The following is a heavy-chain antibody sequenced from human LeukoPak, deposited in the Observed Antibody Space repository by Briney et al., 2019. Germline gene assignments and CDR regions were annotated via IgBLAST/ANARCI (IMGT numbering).Heavy chain of an antibody. CDR1: GFTFSSYS. D-gene: IGHD6-19*01. CDR2: ISSSSSYI. Sequence: PGGSLRLSCAASGFTFSSYSMNWVRQAPGKGLEWVSSISSSSSYIYYADSVKGRFTISRDNAKNSLYLQMNSLRAEDTAVYYCARGAIAVAGTSDYWGQGTLVTVSS. V-gene: IGHV3-21*01. J-gene: IGHJ4*02. CDR3: ARGAIAVAGTSDY.